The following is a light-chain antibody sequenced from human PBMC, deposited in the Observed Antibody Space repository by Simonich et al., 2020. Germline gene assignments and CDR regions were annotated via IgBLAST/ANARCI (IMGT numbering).Light chain of an antibody. V-gene: IGLV1-47*01. J-gene: IGLJ3*02. CDR2: RNN. Sequence: QSVLTQPPSASGTPGQRVTISCSGSSSNIGSNYVYWYQQLPGTAPKLLIYRNNRRPSGVPDRFSGSKSGTSASLAITGLQAEDEADYYCQSYDSSLSGWVFGGGTKLTVL. CDR1: SSNIGSNY. CDR3: QSYDSSLSGWV.